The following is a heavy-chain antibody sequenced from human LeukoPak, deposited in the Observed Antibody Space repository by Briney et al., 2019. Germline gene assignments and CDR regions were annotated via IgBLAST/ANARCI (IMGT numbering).Heavy chain of an antibody. Sequence: PGGSLRLSCAASGFTFSGYYMSWIRQAPGKGLEWVSYISSSASTIHHADSVKGRFTISRDNAKNSLFLQMNSLRAEDTAVYYCAKGRYYDSSGYYYEDYYYYGMDVWGQGTTVTVSS. V-gene: IGHV3-11*01. CDR2: ISSSASTI. CDR3: AKGRYYDSSGYYYEDYYYYGMDV. CDR1: GFTFSGYY. D-gene: IGHD3-22*01. J-gene: IGHJ6*02.